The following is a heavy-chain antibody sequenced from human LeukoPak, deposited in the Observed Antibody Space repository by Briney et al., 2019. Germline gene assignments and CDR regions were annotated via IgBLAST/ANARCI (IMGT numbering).Heavy chain of an antibody. CDR3: ARGEYSSSSAAVDY. J-gene: IGHJ4*02. D-gene: IGHD6-6*01. V-gene: IGHV1-8*01. Sequence: ASVKVSCKASGYTFTSYDINWVRQATGQGLEWMGWMNPNSGNTGYAQKSQGRVTMTRNTSISTAYMELSSLRSEDTAVYYCARGEYSSSSAAVDYWGQGTLVTVSS. CDR1: GYTFTSYD. CDR2: MNPNSGNT.